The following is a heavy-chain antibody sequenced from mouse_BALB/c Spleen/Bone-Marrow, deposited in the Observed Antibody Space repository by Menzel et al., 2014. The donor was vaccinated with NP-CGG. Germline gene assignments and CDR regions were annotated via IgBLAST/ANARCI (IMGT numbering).Heavy chain of an antibody. Sequence: VQLQQSGPGLVQPSQSLSITCTVSGFSLTSYGVHWVRQSPGKGLEWLGVIWSGGSTDYNAALISRLSISKDNSKSQVFFKMNSLQANDTAIYYCATPGTYYFDYWGQGTTLTVSS. D-gene: IGHD3-3*01. CDR2: IWSGGST. J-gene: IGHJ2*01. CDR1: GFSLTSYG. V-gene: IGHV2-2*02. CDR3: ATPGTYYFDY.